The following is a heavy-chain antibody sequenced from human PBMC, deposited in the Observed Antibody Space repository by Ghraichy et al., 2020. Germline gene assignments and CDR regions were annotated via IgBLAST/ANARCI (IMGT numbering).Heavy chain of an antibody. CDR3: ARLECTGGSCYSGESLYYYGMDV. CDR2: IHYTGST. D-gene: IGHD2-15*01. J-gene: IGHJ6*02. Sequence: GSLSLTCTVSGGSVDINYWTWIRQPPGKGLEWIGYIHYTGSTNYNPSLKSRVTISIDTSKNQFSLKLSSVTAADTAIYYCARLECTGGSCYSGESLYYYGMDVWGQGTTVTVSS. V-gene: IGHV4-59*08. CDR1: GGSVDINY.